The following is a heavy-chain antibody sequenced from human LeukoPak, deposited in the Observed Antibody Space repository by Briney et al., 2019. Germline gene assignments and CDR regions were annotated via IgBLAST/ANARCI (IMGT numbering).Heavy chain of an antibody. V-gene: IGHV4-30-4*01. CDR3: ARARTSGYGVRYYFDY. CDR2: IYFSGST. J-gene: IGHJ4*02. CDR1: GGSISDAAYY. D-gene: IGHD5-12*01. Sequence: PSETLSLTCTVSGGSISDAAYYWSWIRQHPGEGLEWIGYIYFSGSTSYNPSLKSRVTISVDTSKNQFSLKLSSVTAADTAVYYCARARTSGYGVRYYFDYWGQGTLVTVSS.